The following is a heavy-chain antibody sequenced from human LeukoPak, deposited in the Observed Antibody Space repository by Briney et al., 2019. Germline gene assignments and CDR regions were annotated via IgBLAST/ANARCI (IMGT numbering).Heavy chain of an antibody. CDR1: SGSFSGYY. CDR2: FDHNWGA. D-gene: IGHD3-10*01. J-gene: IGHJ6*03. CDR3: ARGYGSGSYWVTYYYYYYMDV. V-gene: IGHV4-34*01. Sequence: SETLSLTCAVYSGSFSGYYWTWFRQPPGKGLEWIGEFDHNWGAKYNPSLKSRVTISVDTSKNQFSLKLSSVTAADTAVYYCARGYGSGSYWVTYYYYYYMDVWGKGTTVTVSS.